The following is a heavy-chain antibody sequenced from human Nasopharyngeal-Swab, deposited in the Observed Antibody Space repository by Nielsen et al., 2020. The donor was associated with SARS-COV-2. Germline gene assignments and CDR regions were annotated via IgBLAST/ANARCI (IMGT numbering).Heavy chain of an antibody. V-gene: IGHV3-53*01. CDR1: GFTVSSNY. Sequence: GGSLRLSCAASGFTVSSNYMSWVRQAPGKGLEWASVIYSGGSTYYADSVKGRSTISRDNSKNTLYLQMNSLRAEDTAVYYCARDAAEYFQHWGQGTLVTVSS. J-gene: IGHJ1*01. CDR2: IYSGGST. CDR3: ARDAAEYFQH.